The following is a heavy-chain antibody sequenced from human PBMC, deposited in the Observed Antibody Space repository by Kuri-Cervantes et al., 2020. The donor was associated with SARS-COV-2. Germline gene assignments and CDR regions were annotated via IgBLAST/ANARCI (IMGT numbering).Heavy chain of an antibody. CDR2: ISGSGGST. D-gene: IGHD6-13*01. CDR1: GFTFSSYA. Sequence: GESLKISCAASGFTFSSYAMSWVRQAPGKGLEWVSAISGSGGSTYYADSVKGRFTISRGNAKNSLYLQMNSLRAEDTAVYYCASPPPAAGHNWFDPWGQGTLVTVSS. CDR3: ASPPPAAGHNWFDP. J-gene: IGHJ5*02. V-gene: IGHV3-23*01.